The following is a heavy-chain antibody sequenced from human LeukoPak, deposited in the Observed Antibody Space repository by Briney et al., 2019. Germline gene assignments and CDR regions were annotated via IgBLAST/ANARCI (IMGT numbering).Heavy chain of an antibody. V-gene: IGHV3-64*01. CDR1: GFAFNNYA. D-gene: IGHD5-24*01. J-gene: IGHJ4*02. Sequence: GGSLRLSCAASGFAFNNYAMHWVRQAPGKGLEYVPAISSKGGSTYYANSVKGRFTISRDNSKNTLYLQMGSLRAEDMAVYYCARSESGRWLQLGYWGQGTLVTVSS. CDR3: ARSESGRWLQLGY. CDR2: ISSKGGST.